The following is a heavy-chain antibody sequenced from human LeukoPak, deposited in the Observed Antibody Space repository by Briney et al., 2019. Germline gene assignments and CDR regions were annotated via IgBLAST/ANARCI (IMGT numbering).Heavy chain of an antibody. J-gene: IGHJ5*02. Sequence: GGSLRLSCAASGFIVSSNYMNWVRQAPGKGLEWVSVIYSSGSTYYADSVKGRFTISRDNSKNTLYLEMNSLRVDDTAVYYCARGRSYDLFDPWGQGTPVTVSS. V-gene: IGHV3-53*01. CDR2: IYSSGST. CDR1: GFIVSSNY. CDR3: ARGRSYDLFDP. D-gene: IGHD1-26*01.